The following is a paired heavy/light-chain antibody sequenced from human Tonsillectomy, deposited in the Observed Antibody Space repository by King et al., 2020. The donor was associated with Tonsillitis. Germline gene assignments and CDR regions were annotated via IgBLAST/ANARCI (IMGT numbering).Light chain of an antibody. CDR2: AAS. CDR3: QQTYSTTWT. J-gene: IGKJ1*01. V-gene: IGKV1-39*01. CDR1: QSISNY. Sequence: DIQMTQSPSSLSASVGDRVTITCRASQSISNYLNWYQQKAGKAPKLLIYAASSLQNGVPSRFSGSGSGTDFTLTISSVQPEDFAAYYCQQTYSTTWTFGQGTKVVI.
Heavy chain of an antibody. CDR1: GGSMSSGDYY. Sequence: QVQLQESGPGLVKPSQTLSLTCTVSGGSMSSGDYYWIWIRQHPGKGLEWIGYIDYSGSTDYNPSLKSRVSISVDTSKNQFTLNLTSVIAADTAVYYCARDSGSSRYYYYYYAMDVWGQGTTVTVSS. CDR2: IDYSGST. V-gene: IGHV4-31*03. CDR3: ARDSGSSRYYYYYYAMDV. D-gene: IGHD6-19*01. J-gene: IGHJ6*02.